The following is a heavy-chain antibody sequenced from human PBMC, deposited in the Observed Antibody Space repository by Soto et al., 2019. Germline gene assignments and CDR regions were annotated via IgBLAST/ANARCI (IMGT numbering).Heavy chain of an antibody. V-gene: IGHV4-31*03. CDR1: GGSISSGGYY. CDR3: ARDDRLQSYYYGMDV. CDR2: IYYSGST. D-gene: IGHD4-4*01. J-gene: IGHJ6*02. Sequence: PSETLSLTCTVSGGSISSGGYYWSWIRQLPGKGLEWIGYIYYSGSTYYNPSLKSRVTISVDTSKNQFSLKLSSVTAADTAVYYCARDDRLQSYYYGMDVWGQGTTVTVSS.